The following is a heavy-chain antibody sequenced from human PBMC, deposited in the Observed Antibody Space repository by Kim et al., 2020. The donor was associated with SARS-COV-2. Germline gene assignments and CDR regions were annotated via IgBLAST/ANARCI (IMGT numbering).Heavy chain of an antibody. Sequence: GESLKISCKGSGFRFSGFWIGWVRQTPGKGLEWMGIIYPGDSDSRHSPSFQGQVTISADKSINSTYLQWSSLKTSDSAIYYCVRRCSVDRCSGLRGLDVWGQGTTVIVSS. D-gene: IGHD2-15*01. J-gene: IGHJ6*02. CDR3: VRRCSVDRCSGLRGLDV. CDR1: GFRFSGFW. V-gene: IGHV5-51*01. CDR2: IYPGDSDS.